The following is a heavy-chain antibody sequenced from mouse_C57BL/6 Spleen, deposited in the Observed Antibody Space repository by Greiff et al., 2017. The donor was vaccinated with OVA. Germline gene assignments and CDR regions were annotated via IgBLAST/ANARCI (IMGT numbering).Heavy chain of an antibody. V-gene: IGHV14-4*01. Sequence: VQLQQSGAELVRPGASVKLSCTASGFNIKDDYMHWVKQRPEQGLEWIGWIDPENGDTEYASKFQGKATITADTSSNTAYLQLSSLTSEDTAVYYCTSSTIVTTEGFAYWGQGTLVTVSA. J-gene: IGHJ3*01. CDR3: TSSTIVTTEGFAY. CDR2: IDPENGDT. CDR1: GFNIKDDY. D-gene: IGHD2-12*01.